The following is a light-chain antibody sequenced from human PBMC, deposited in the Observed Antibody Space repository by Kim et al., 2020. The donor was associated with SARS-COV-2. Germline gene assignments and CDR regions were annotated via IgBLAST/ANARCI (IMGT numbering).Light chain of an antibody. CDR3: NSRDSSGNHLRVV. Sequence: GQTVRFTCQGDSLRSYYASWYQQKPGQAPVLVIYGKNNRPSGIPDRFSGSSSGNTASLTITGAQAEDEADYYCNSRDSSGNHLRVVFGGGTQLTVL. J-gene: IGLJ2*01. CDR1: SLRSYY. CDR2: GKN. V-gene: IGLV3-19*01.